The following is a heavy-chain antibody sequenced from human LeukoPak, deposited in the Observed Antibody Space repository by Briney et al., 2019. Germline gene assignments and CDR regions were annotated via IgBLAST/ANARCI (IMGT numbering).Heavy chain of an antibody. J-gene: IGHJ1*01. Sequence: GASVKVSCKASGYTFTSYYMHWVRQAPGQGLEWMGIINPSGGSTSYAQKFQGRVTMTRDTSTSTVYMELSSLRSEDTAVYYCARLDLVYYYDSSGYYFYFQHWGQGTLVTVSS. D-gene: IGHD3-22*01. CDR3: ARLDLVYYYDSSGYYFYFQH. CDR1: GYTFTSYY. CDR2: INPSGGST. V-gene: IGHV1-46*01.